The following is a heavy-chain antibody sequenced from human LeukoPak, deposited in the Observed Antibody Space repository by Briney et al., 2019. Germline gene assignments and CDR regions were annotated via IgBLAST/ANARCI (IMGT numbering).Heavy chain of an antibody. CDR2: INHSGST. J-gene: IGHJ4*02. Sequence: SETLSLTCAVYGGSFSGYYWSWIRQPPGKGLGWIGEINHSGSTNYNPSLKSRVTISVDTSKNQFSLKLSSVTAADTAVYYCARGRSSWYYLSTYAVLADYWGQGTLVTVSS. D-gene: IGHD6-13*01. CDR1: GGSFSGYY. CDR3: ARGRSSWYYLSTYAVLADY. V-gene: IGHV4-34*01.